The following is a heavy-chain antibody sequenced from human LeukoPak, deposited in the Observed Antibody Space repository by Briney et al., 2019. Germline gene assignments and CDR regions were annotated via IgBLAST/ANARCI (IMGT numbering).Heavy chain of an antibody. CDR1: GYSLSNYW. CDR3: ARFLDSGWYTDY. V-gene: IGHV5-10-1*01. D-gene: IGHD6-19*01. J-gene: IGHJ4*02. Sequence: GESLKISCKASGYSLSNYWISWLRQMPGKGLEWMGRIDITDSYTNYSPSFRGLVTISADKSISTAYLQWNSLKASDTAMYYCARFLDSGWYTDYWGQGTLVTVSS. CDR2: IDITDSYT.